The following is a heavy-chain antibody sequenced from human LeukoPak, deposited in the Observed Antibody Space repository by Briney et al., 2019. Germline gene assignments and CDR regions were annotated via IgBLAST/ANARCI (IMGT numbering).Heavy chain of an antibody. Sequence: ASVAVSCKASGYTFTDYYIHWVRQAPGQGLEWMGWINTNTGGTYSAQNFQGRVTMTRDTSISTAYMELSRLTSDDTAVYYCARDSRDTRFDYWGQGTLVTVSS. V-gene: IGHV1-2*02. CDR1: GYTFTDYY. J-gene: IGHJ4*02. CDR2: INTNTGGT. CDR3: ARDSRDTRFDY. D-gene: IGHD3-3*01.